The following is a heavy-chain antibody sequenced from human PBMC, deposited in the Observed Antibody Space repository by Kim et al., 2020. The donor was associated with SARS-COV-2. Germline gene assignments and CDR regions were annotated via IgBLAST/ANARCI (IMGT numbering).Heavy chain of an antibody. V-gene: IGHV3-23*01. CDR1: GFTFSSYA. J-gene: IGHJ6*02. CDR2: ISGSCGST. Sequence: GGSLRLSCAASGFTFSSYAMSWVRQAPGKGLEWVSAISGSCGSTYYADSVKGRFTISRDNSKNTLYLQMNSLRAEDTAVYYCAKVLEWLSYYYYGMDVWGQGTTVTVSS. D-gene: IGHD3-3*01. CDR3: AKVLEWLSYYYYGMDV.